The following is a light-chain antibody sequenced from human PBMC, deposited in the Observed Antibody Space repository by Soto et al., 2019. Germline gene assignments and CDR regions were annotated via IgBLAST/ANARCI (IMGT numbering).Light chain of an antibody. CDR2: DDT. CDR3: QVWDSSSEVI. Sequence: SYELTQPPSVSVAPGQTARFTCGGDNIGSKSVHWYQQKPGQAPVLVVYDDTGRPSGIPERFSGSNSGNTATLTISRVEAGDEADYYCQVWDSSSEVIFCGGTTLTVL. CDR1: NIGSKS. J-gene: IGLJ2*01. V-gene: IGLV3-21*02.